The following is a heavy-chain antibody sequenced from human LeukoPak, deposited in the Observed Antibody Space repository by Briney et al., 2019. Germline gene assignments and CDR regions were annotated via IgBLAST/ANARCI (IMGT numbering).Heavy chain of an antibody. V-gene: IGHV1-18*01. CDR1: GYTFTSYG. J-gene: IGHJ4*02. D-gene: IGHD4-23*01. CDR2: ISAHNGNT. CDR3: ARDKDGGAPLDY. Sequence: ASVKVSCKASGYTFTSYGISWVRQAPGQGLEWMGWISAHNGNTNYAQKLQGRVTMTTDTSTSTAYMELRSLRSDDTAVYYCARDKDGGAPLDYWAREPWSPSPQ.